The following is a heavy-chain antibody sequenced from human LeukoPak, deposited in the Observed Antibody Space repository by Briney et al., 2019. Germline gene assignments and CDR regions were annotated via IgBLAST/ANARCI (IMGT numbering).Heavy chain of an antibody. D-gene: IGHD4-17*01. Sequence: SETLSPTCTVSGGSISSYYWSWIRQPPGKGLEWIGYIYYSGSTNYNPSLKSRVTISVDTSKNQFSLKLSSVTAADTAVYYCARASPLDYGDYVLAFDIWGQGTMVTVSS. V-gene: IGHV4-59*01. CDR2: IYYSGST. CDR1: GGSISSYY. J-gene: IGHJ3*02. CDR3: ARASPLDYGDYVLAFDI.